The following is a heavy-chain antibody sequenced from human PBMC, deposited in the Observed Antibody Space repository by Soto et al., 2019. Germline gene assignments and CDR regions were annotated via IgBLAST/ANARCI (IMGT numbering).Heavy chain of an antibody. D-gene: IGHD2-15*01. J-gene: IGHJ4*02. Sequence: QVQLVQSGAEEKKPGASVKVSCEASGYTFTSYAMHWVRQAPGQRLEWMGWINAGNGNTKYSQKFQGRVTITRDTSASTAYMELSSLRSEDTAVYYCARGTVVTHFDYWGQGTLVTVSS. CDR3: ARGTVVTHFDY. CDR1: GYTFTSYA. V-gene: IGHV1-3*05. CDR2: INAGNGNT.